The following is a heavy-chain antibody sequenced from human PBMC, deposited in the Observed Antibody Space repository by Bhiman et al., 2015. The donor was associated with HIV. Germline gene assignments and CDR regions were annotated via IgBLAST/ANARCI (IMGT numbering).Heavy chain of an antibody. Sequence: VQLVESGGGSVHPGGSLRLSCAASGFSFSNYGMHWVRQAPGKGLEWVAAIWYDGSNKHYADSVKGRFTISRDNSKKMVYLQMNSLRIDDTALYYCAGAYSSGWFDQWGQGTLVTVSS. CDR2: IWYDGSNK. CDR3: AGAYSSGWFDQ. D-gene: IGHD3-22*01. CDR1: GFSFSNYG. J-gene: IGHJ5*02. V-gene: IGHV3-33*01.